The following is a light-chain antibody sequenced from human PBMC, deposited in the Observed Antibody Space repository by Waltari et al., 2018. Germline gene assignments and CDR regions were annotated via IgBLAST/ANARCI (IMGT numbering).Light chain of an antibody. CDR1: QSVTNN. Sequence: ILMTQSPATLSVSPGERATLSCSASQSVTNNLAWYQQQPGQAPRLLIYDASSRATGLPARFSGSGSGTEFTLTVSSLQSEDFAVYYCQQYHNWPLSFGGGTKVEIK. CDR3: QQYHNWPLS. CDR2: DAS. V-gene: IGKV3-15*01. J-gene: IGKJ4*01.